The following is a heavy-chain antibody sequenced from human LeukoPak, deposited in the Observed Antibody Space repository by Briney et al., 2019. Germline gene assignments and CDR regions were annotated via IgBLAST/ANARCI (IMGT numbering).Heavy chain of an antibody. Sequence: SETLSLTCTVSGDFIRSGHYYWGWIRQSPGKGLEWMGSTYSTGNTHYNPSLESRLIISVDTSKNSFSLKLSSVTAADTAVYFCARDLWSTAAGIFDFWGQGALVTVSS. CDR1: GDFIRSGHYY. V-gene: IGHV4-39*07. J-gene: IGHJ4*02. CDR3: ARDLWSTAAGIFDF. CDR2: TYSTGNT. D-gene: IGHD6-25*01.